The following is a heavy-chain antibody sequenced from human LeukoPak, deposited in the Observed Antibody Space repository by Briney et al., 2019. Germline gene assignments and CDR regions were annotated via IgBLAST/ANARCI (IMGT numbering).Heavy chain of an antibody. V-gene: IGHV4-59*08. Sequence: SEILSLTCTVSGGSISSYYWSWIRQPPGKGLEWIGYIYYSGSTNYNPSLKSRVTISVDTSKNQFSLKLSSVTAADTAVYYCASTKGMATTIFDYWGQGTLVTVSS. J-gene: IGHJ4*02. CDR3: ASTKGMATTIFDY. CDR1: GGSISSYY. D-gene: IGHD5-24*01. CDR2: IYYSGST.